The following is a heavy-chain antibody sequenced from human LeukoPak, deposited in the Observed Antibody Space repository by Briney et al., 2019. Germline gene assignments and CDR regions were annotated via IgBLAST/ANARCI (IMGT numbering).Heavy chain of an antibody. CDR3: ARVDLWSGYYHFDY. CDR1: GGTFSSYA. Sequence: SVKVSCKAPGGTFSSYAISWVRQAPGQGLEWMGGIIPIFGTANYAQKFQGRVTITADESTSTACMELSSLRSEDTAVYYCARVDLWSGYYHFDYWGQGTLVTVSS. J-gene: IGHJ4*02. D-gene: IGHD3-3*01. V-gene: IGHV1-69*01. CDR2: IIPIFGTA.